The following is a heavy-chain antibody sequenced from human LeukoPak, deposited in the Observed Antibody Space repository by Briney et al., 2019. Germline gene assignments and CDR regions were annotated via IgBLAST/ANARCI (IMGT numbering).Heavy chain of an antibody. Sequence: PGGSLRLSCAASGFTFSSYSMNWVRQAPGKGLEWVSYISSSSSTIYYADSVKGRFTISRDNAKNSLYLQMNNLRAEGTAVYYCARHVVAVGFDYWGQGTLVTVSS. J-gene: IGHJ4*02. CDR3: ARHVVAVGFDY. CDR1: GFTFSSYS. V-gene: IGHV3-48*01. CDR2: ISSSSSTI. D-gene: IGHD3-22*01.